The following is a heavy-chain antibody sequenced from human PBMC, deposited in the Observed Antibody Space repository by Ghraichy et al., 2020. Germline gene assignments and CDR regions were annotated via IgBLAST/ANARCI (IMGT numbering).Heavy chain of an antibody. V-gene: IGHV3-23*01. CDR2: ITSTGGNI. CDR3: AKDKKVGSWTDAFDI. J-gene: IGHJ3*02. CDR1: AHVCTPVT. Sequence: GGSLRLSCIGRAHVCTPVTFSNLVCRLLLGKKRIALITSTGGNIHYADSVKGRFTISRDNSQKTLYLQMNSLTVEDTAVYFCAKDKKVGSWTDAFDIWGQGTTVTVSS. D-gene: IGHD1-26*01.